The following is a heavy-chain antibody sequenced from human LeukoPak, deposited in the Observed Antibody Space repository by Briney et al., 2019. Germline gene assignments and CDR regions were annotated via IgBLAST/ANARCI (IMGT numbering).Heavy chain of an antibody. Sequence: PSETLSLTCTVSGGSISSSSYYWGWIRQPPGNGLEWIGSIYYSGSTYYNPSLKSRVTISVDTSKNQFSLKLSSVTAADTAVYYCARFPLINFGELSLANSGAFDIWGQGTMVTVSS. CDR1: GGSISSSSYY. CDR2: IYYSGST. D-gene: IGHD3-10*01. J-gene: IGHJ3*02. CDR3: ARFPLINFGELSLANSGAFDI. V-gene: IGHV4-39*07.